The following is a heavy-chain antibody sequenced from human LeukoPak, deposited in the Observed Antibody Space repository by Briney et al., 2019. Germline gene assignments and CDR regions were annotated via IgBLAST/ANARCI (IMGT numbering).Heavy chain of an antibody. CDR1: GFTFSSYS. V-gene: IGHV3-21*01. J-gene: IGHJ4*02. CDR2: ISSSTSYI. CDR3: ARGNDYGSGSYY. D-gene: IGHD3-10*01. Sequence: GGSLRLSCAASGFTFSSYSLNWVRRAPGKGLEWVSSISSSTSYIYYADSVKGRFTISRDNAKNSLYLQMNSLRAEDTAVYYCARGNDYGSGSYYWGQGTLVTVSP.